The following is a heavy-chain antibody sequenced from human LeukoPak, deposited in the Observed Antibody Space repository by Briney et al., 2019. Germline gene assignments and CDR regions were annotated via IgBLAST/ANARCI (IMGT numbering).Heavy chain of an antibody. V-gene: IGHV4-4*07. CDR2: IYTSGST. Sequence: SETLSLTCTVSGGSISSYYWSWIRQPAGKGLECIRRIYTSGSTNYNPSLKSRVTMSVDTSKNQFSLKLSSVTAADTAVYYCARDQPYYYGSGPYYFDYWGQGTLVTVSS. CDR3: ARDQPYYYGSGPYYFDY. CDR1: GGSISSYY. D-gene: IGHD3-10*01. J-gene: IGHJ4*02.